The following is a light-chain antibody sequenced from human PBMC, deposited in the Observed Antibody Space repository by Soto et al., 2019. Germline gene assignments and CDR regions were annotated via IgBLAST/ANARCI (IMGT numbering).Light chain of an antibody. CDR1: QSISDT. J-gene: IGKJ1*01. V-gene: IGKV3-15*01. CDR2: GAS. CDR3: QQYDNWPWT. Sequence: EIVLTQSPDTLCLSPGERATLACRASQSISDTLAWYQQKPGQAPRLLIHGASTRAPGFPARFSGSGSGTDFTLTISSLQSEDFAVYYCQQYDNWPWTFGQGTKVDIK.